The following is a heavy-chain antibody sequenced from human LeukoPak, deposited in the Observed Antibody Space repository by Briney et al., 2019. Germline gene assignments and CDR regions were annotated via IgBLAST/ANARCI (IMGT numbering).Heavy chain of an antibody. CDR1: GFTFSSYA. D-gene: IGHD2-2*01. CDR2: ISGSGGST. Sequence: GGSLRLSCAASGFTFSSYAMSWVRQAPGKGLEWVSAISGSGGSTYYADSVKGRFTISRDNSKNTLYLQMNSLRAEDTAVYCCAKRRVYQLLGYYFDYWGQGTLVTVSS. CDR3: AKRRVYQLLGYYFDY. J-gene: IGHJ4*02. V-gene: IGHV3-23*01.